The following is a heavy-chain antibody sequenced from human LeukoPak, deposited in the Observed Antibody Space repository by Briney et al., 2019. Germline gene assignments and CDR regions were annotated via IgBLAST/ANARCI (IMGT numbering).Heavy chain of an antibody. J-gene: IGHJ5*02. Sequence: GGSLRLSCAASGFALGTYSMNWVRQAPGKGLQWVSYISSSGYITYYADSVRGRFTISRDNANNSLYLQMNSLRDEDTAVYYCARGCRGSTTCHNWFDPWGQGTLVTVSS. CDR2: ISSSGYIT. V-gene: IGHV3-48*02. CDR3: ARGCRGSTTCHNWFDP. D-gene: IGHD2-2*01. CDR1: GFALGTYS.